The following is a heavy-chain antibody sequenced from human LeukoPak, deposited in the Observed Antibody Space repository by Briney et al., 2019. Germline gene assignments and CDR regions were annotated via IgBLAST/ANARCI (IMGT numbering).Heavy chain of an antibody. Sequence: PGGSLRLSCAASGFTFSSYAMSWVRQAPGKGLEWVSAFSGSGGSTYYADSVKGRFTISRDNSKNTLYLQMNSLRAEDTAVYYCAKTTTYDILTGYNYFDYWGQGTLVTVSS. J-gene: IGHJ4*02. CDR2: FSGSGGST. CDR1: GFTFSSYA. D-gene: IGHD3-9*01. V-gene: IGHV3-23*01. CDR3: AKTTTYDILTGYNYFDY.